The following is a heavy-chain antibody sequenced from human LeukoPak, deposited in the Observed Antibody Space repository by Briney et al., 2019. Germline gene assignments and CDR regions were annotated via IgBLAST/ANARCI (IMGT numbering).Heavy chain of an antibody. CDR2: SEENRKTI. CDR1: GFTFISYW. CDR3: VSDLCGGDDQ. D-gene: IGHD3-3*01. J-gene: IGHJ5*02. V-gene: IGHV3-74*01. Sequence: GGSLRLSCAASGFTFISYWMPWVRKPPGKGLVWVSLSEENRKTIDYADSVKGRFTISRDNAKDTLYLQMSSLGDEDTAVYYCVSDLCGGDDQWGRGTLVTVSS.